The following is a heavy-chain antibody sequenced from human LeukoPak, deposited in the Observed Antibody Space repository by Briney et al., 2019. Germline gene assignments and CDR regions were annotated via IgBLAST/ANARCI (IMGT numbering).Heavy chain of an antibody. D-gene: IGHD3-9*01. CDR2: ISSSSSYI. Sequence: PGGSLRLSCAASGFTFSSYSMNWVRQAPGKGLEWVSSISSSSSYIYYADSVKGRFTISRDNAKNSLYLQMNSLRAEDTAVYYCARGGSNYDILTGYSYSDYWGQGTLVTVSS. CDR1: GFTFSSYS. V-gene: IGHV3-21*01. CDR3: ARGGSNYDILTGYSYSDY. J-gene: IGHJ4*02.